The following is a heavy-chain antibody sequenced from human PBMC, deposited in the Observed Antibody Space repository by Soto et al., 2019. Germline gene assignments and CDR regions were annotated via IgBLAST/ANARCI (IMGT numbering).Heavy chain of an antibody. Sequence: QVQLQESGPGLVKPSETLSLTCTVSGGSINNYYWSWIRQPPGKGLEWIGYIYGRGSTKYNPCLHSRITISIDTSKNPCPLHLSPVPAAATAVYYCAREHGFSDGLNYFDPWGQGTLVTVSS. CDR2: IYGRGST. D-gene: IGHD5-18*01. CDR3: AREHGFSDGLNYFDP. CDR1: GGSINNYY. V-gene: IGHV4-59*01. J-gene: IGHJ5*02.